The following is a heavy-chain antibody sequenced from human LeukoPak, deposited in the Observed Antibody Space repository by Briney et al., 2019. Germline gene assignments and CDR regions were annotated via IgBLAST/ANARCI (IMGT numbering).Heavy chain of an antibody. V-gene: IGHV1-18*01. J-gene: IGHJ3*02. Sequence: ASVKVSCKASGYTFTSYGISWVRQAPGQGLEWMGWISAYNGNTNYAQKLQGRVTMTTDTSTSTAYMELRSLRSDDTAVYYCARDPPGIAAAGRRDAFDIWGQGTMVTVSS. D-gene: IGHD6-13*01. CDR1: GYTFTSYG. CDR2: ISAYNGNT. CDR3: ARDPPGIAAAGRRDAFDI.